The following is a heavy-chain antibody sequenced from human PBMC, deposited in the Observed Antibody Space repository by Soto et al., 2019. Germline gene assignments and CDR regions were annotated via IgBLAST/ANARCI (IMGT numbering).Heavy chain of an antibody. V-gene: IGHV3-64*01. CDR2: ISSDGHST. Sequence: GGSLRLSCAASGLTFSIYNMNWVRQAPGKGLEYVSAISSDGHSTYYANSVKGRFTISRDNSENTLYLQMGSLRAEDMAVYYCARAIRGVVVPAFDFWGHGTLVTVSS. D-gene: IGHD3-10*01. CDR1: GLTFSIYN. J-gene: IGHJ4*01. CDR3: ARAIRGVVVPAFDF.